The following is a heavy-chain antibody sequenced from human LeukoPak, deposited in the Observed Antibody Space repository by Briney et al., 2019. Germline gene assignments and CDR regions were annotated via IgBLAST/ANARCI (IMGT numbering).Heavy chain of an antibody. CDR3: ARESADGYPRNYYFDY. CDR2: IIPIFGTA. Sequence: SVKVSCKASGGTFSSYAISWVRQAPGQGLEWMGGIIPIFGTANYAQEFQGRVAITTDESTSTAYMELSSLRSEDTAVYYCARESADGYPRNYYFDYWGQGTLVTVSS. CDR1: GGTFSSYA. D-gene: IGHD5-24*01. V-gene: IGHV1-69*05. J-gene: IGHJ4*02.